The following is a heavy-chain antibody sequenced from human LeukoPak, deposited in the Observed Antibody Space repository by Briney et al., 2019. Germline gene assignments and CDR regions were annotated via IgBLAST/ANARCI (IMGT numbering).Heavy chain of an antibody. Sequence: GGSLRLSCAASGFTFSGSAMHWVRQASGKGLEWVGRIRSKAKNYATAYVESVEGRFTISRDDSKNTAYLQMNSLKTEDTAVYYCTKGTPFAYWGQGTLVTVSS. CDR3: TKGTPFAY. CDR2: IRSKAKNYAT. J-gene: IGHJ4*02. CDR1: GFTFSGSA. V-gene: IGHV3-73*01. D-gene: IGHD1-1*01.